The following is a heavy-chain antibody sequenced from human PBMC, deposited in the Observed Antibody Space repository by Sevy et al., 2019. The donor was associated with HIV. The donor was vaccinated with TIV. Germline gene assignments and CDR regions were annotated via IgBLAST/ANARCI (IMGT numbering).Heavy chain of an antibody. Sequence: GGSLRLSCAASGFTFRNFSVNWVRQAPGKGLEWVSSISGNGYYKYFEDSVKGRFTISRDNAKNSLDLQMNSLRAEDTAVYYCARVFSSGSDLYYFDYWGQGIQVTVSS. V-gene: IGHV3-21*01. D-gene: IGHD3-22*01. CDR3: ARVFSSGSDLYYFDY. J-gene: IGHJ4*02. CDR1: GFTFRNFS. CDR2: ISGNGYYK.